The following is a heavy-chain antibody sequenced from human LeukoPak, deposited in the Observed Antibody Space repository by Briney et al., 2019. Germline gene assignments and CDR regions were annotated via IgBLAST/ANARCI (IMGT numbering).Heavy chain of an antibody. CDR1: GFTFSSYA. Sequence: GGSLRLSCAAFGFTFSSYAMNWVRQAPGKGLEWVSVISGSGGSTYYADSVKGRFTISRDNSKNTLYLQMSSLRAEDTAVYYCATRHPDSSGYYPDYWGQGTLVTVSS. CDR3: ATRHPDSSGYYPDY. D-gene: IGHD3-22*01. J-gene: IGHJ4*02. V-gene: IGHV3-23*01. CDR2: ISGSGGST.